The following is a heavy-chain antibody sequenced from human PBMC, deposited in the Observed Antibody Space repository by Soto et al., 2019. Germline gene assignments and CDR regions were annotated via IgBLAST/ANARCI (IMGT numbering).Heavy chain of an antibody. V-gene: IGHV4-59*01. Sequence: SETLSLTCTVSGGSISNYYWSWIRQPPGKGLEWIGYIYYSGSTNYNPSLKSRVTISVDTSKNQFSLNLISVTAADTAVYYCARNGRGYDLYYFDNWGQGTQVTVSS. CDR1: GGSISNYY. J-gene: IGHJ4*02. CDR3: ARNGRGYDLYYFDN. CDR2: IYYSGST. D-gene: IGHD5-12*01.